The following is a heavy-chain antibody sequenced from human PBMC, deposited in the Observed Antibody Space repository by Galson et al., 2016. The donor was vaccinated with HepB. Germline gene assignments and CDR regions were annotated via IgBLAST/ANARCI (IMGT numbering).Heavy chain of an antibody. CDR2: IYYSGST. V-gene: IGHV4-39*01. CDR3: AGPAANAFDI. CDR1: GGSISSSSYY. J-gene: IGHJ3*02. Sequence: ETLSLTCTVSGGSISSSSYYWDWIRQPPGKGLEWIGSIYYSGSTYYNPSLKSRVIISVDTSKNQFSLKLSSLTAADTAVYYCAGPAANAFDIWGQGTMVTVSS.